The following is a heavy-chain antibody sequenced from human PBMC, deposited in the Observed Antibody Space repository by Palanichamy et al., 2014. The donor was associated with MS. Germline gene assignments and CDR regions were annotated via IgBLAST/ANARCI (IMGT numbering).Heavy chain of an antibody. Sequence: QVQLQQSGPGLVKPSQTLSLTCAISGDSVSRKSAAWNWIRQSPSRGLEWLGRTYYRSKWYTDYAVSVKSRITINPDTSKNQFSLQLNSVTPEDTAVYYCARIWGPGDRDWFDPWGQGTLVTVSS. CDR2: TYYRSKWYT. V-gene: IGHV6-1*01. D-gene: IGHD7-27*01. J-gene: IGHJ5*02. CDR3: ARIWGPGDRDWFDP. CDR1: GDSVSRKSAA.